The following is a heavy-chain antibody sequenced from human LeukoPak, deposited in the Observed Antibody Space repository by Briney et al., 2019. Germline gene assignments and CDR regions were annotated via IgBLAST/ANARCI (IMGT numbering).Heavy chain of an antibody. Sequence: GRSLRLSCAASRFTFSIYGMHCVRHAPGRGLECVSGITGNGISTNNAASMKGRSTVSTANSTNTLYQQMHSLSAEDTAVYYCAKESFYYDNGGYCYGRSPFDCWGQGPPVTVSS. V-gene: IGHV3-23*01. D-gene: IGHD3-22*01. CDR1: RFTFSIYG. CDR3: AKESFYYDNGGYCYGRSPFDC. J-gene: IGHJ4*02. CDR2: ITGNGIST.